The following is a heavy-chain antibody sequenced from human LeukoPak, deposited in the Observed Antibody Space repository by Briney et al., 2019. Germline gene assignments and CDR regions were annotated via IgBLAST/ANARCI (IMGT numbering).Heavy chain of an antibody. CDR1: GGSISSGGYY. CDR3: ARVPPAGTTVDC. Sequence: SETLSLTCTVSGGSISSGGYYWSWIRQHPGKGLEWIGYIYYSGSTYYNPSLKSRVTISVDTSKNQFSLKLSSVTAADTAVYYCARVPPAGTTVDCWGQGTLVTVSS. D-gene: IGHD1-7*01. CDR2: IYYSGST. J-gene: IGHJ4*02. V-gene: IGHV4-31*03.